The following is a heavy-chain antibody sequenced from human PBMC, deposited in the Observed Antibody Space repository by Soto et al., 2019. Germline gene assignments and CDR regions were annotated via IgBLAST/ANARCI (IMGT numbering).Heavy chain of an antibody. CDR2: ISSSSSYI. CDR3: ARGGYSLYGMDV. CDR1: GFTFSSYS. Sequence: VGSLRLSCAXSGFTFSSYSMNWVRQAPGKGLEWVSSISSSSSYIYYADSVKGRFTISRDNAKNSLYLQMNSLRAEDTAVYYCARGGYSLYGMDVWGQGTTVTVSS. V-gene: IGHV3-21*01. D-gene: IGHD6-13*01. J-gene: IGHJ6*02.